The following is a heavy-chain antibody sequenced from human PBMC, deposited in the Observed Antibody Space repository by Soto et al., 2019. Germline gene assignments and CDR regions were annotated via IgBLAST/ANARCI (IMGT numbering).Heavy chain of an antibody. CDR3: ARGDYVWGSYRQPTLFDY. CDR2: IYYSGST. J-gene: IGHJ4*02. D-gene: IGHD3-16*02. Sequence: SETLSLTCTVSGGSISSSSYYWGWILQPPGKGLEWIGGIYYSGSTYYNPSLKSRVTISVDTSKNQFSLKLSSVTAADTAVYYCARGDYVWGSYRQPTLFDYWGQGTLVTVSS. V-gene: IGHV4-39*07. CDR1: GGSISSSSYY.